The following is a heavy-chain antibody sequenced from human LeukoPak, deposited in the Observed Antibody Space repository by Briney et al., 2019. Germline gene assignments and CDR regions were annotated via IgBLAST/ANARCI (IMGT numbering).Heavy chain of an antibody. V-gene: IGHV3-64*01. J-gene: IGHJ4*02. CDR3: ARDAGSYSPFDY. D-gene: IGHD2-15*01. CDR2: ISSNGGST. Sequence: GGSLRLSCAASGFTFSSYAMHWVRQAPGKGLEYVSAISSNGGSTYYANSVKGRFTISGDNSKNTLYLQMGSLRAEDMAVYYCARDAGSYSPFDYWGQGTLVTVSS. CDR1: GFTFSSYA.